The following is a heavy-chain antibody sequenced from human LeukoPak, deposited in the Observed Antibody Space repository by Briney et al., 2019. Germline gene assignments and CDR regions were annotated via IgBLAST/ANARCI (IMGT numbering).Heavy chain of an antibody. D-gene: IGHD2-2*02. CDR3: ARVGPYNYGMDV. CDR1: GGTFSSYA. Sequence: ASVKVSCKASGGTFSSYAISWVRQAPGQGLEWMGWMNPNSGNTGYAQKFQGRVTMTRNTSISTAYMELSSLRSEDTAVYYCARVGPYNYGMDVWGQGTTVTVSS. J-gene: IGHJ6*02. V-gene: IGHV1-8*02. CDR2: MNPNSGNT.